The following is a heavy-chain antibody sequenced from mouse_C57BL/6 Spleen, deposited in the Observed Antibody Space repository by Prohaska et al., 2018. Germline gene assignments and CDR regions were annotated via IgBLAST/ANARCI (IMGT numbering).Heavy chain of an antibody. CDR1: GFTFSNYW. CDR3: TADQNAY. J-gene: IGHJ3*01. V-gene: IGHV6-3*01. CDR2: IRLKSDNYAT. Sequence: EVKLEESGGGLVQPGGSMKLSCVASGFTFSNYWMNWVRQSPEKVLEWVAQIRLKSDNYATHYAESVKGRFTISRDDSKSSVYLQMNNLRAEDTGIYYCTADQNAYWGQGTLVTVSA.